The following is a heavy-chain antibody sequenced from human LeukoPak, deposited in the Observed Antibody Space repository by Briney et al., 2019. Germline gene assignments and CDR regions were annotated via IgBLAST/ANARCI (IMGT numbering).Heavy chain of an antibody. CDR2: ISGSGGGT. Sequence: GGSLSLSCAASGFTFSSYALNWVRQAPGKGLEWVSAISGSGGGTYYAASVKGRFTISRDNSKNTLYLQMNSLRAEDTAVYYCAKDDHGGSGWRDYFDYWGQGTLVTVSS. V-gene: IGHV3-23*01. CDR3: AKDDHGGSGWRDYFDY. D-gene: IGHD6-19*01. J-gene: IGHJ4*02. CDR1: GFTFSSYA.